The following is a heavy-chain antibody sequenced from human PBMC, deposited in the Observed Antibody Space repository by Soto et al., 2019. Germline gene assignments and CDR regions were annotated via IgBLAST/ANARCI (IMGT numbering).Heavy chain of an antibody. CDR3: ATCYFGSGSYYRFDN. CDR1: GYAFSFG. V-gene: IGHV1-18*01. J-gene: IGHJ4*02. CDR2: ISASDGST. Sequence: VQSGGEVKKPGASVRVSCKASGYAFSFGFSWVRQAPGQGLEWMGWISASDGSTNSAQKFRGRISLTTDTSTNTAYLDLLSLTSDDTAVYFCATCYFGSGSYYRFDNWGQGTLVTVSS. D-gene: IGHD3-10*01.